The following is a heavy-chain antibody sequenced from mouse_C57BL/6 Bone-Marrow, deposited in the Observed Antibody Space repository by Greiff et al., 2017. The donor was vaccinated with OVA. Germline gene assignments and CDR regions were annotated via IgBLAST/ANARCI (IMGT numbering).Heavy chain of an antibody. J-gene: IGHJ4*01. Sequence: QVQLKESGAELMKPGASVKLSCKATGYTFTGYWFEWVKQRPSHGLVWSGEFIPRSGSTNYNEDLKGKATFTADTSSNTAYMQLSSLTTEDSAICDGARSAQATFLDYWGQGTSVTVAS. D-gene: IGHD3-2*02. CDR2: FIPRSGST. V-gene: IGHV1-9*01. CDR3: ARSAQATFLDY. CDR1: GYTFTGYW.